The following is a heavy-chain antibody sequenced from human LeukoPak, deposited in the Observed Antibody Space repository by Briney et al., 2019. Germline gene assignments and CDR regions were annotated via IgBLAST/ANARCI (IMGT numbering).Heavy chain of an antibody. D-gene: IGHD3-16*01. J-gene: IGHJ4*02. Sequence: GGSLRLSCAASGFTLSSSAMSWVRQAPGKGLEWVSAINGGGGSTYYADSVKGRFTISRDNSKNTLYLQMNSLRAEDTAVYYCAKAPGGIVGYWGQGTLVTVSS. CDR2: INGGGGST. CDR1: GFTLSSSA. V-gene: IGHV3-23*01. CDR3: AKAPGGIVGY.